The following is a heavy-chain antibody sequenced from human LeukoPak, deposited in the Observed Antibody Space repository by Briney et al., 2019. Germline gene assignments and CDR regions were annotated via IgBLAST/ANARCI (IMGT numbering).Heavy chain of an antibody. CDR3: AGVLGEPPESTWFDP. V-gene: IGHV1-2*02. J-gene: IGHJ5*02. D-gene: IGHD3-10*01. Sequence: ASVKVSCKASGYTFTGYYMHWVRQAPGQGLEWMGWINPNSGGTNYAQKFQGRVTMTRDTSISTAYMELSRLRSDDTAVYYCAGVLGEPPESTWFDPWGQGTLVTVSS. CDR1: GYTFTGYY. CDR2: INPNSGGT.